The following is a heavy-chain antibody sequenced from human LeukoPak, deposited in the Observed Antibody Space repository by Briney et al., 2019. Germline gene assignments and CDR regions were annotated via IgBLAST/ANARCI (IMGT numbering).Heavy chain of an antibody. CDR1: GYAFTSYY. CDR3: AREGDDSSVYYLNFDY. CDR2: INPSGGST. Sequence: ASVKVSCKASGYAFTSYYMHWVRQAPGQGLEWMGIINPSGGSTSYAQKFQGRVTMTRDTSTSTVYMELSSLRSEDTAVYYFAREGDDSSVYYLNFDYGGRGTLVTVSS. J-gene: IGHJ4*02. V-gene: IGHV1-46*01. D-gene: IGHD3-22*01.